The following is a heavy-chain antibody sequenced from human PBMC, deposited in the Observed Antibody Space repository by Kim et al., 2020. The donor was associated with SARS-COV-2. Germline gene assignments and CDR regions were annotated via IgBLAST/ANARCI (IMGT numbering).Heavy chain of an antibody. V-gene: IGHV1-46*01. CDR3: AGGSYGGNSQLLG. Sequence: YAQKCQGRVTMTRDTSTSTVYMELSSLRSEDTAVYYCAGGSYGGNSQLLGWGQGTLVTVSS. D-gene: IGHD4-17*01. J-gene: IGHJ4*02.